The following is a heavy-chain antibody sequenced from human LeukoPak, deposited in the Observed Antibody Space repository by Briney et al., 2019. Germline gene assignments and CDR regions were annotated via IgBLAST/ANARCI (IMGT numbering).Heavy chain of an antibody. V-gene: IGHV4-38-2*01. J-gene: IGHJ4*02. CDR2: IYHSGST. CDR3: ARHGIQLWYQFDY. D-gene: IGHD5-18*01. CDR1: GYSISSGYY. Sequence: SETLSLTCAVSGYSISSGYYWGWIRQPPGKGLEWIGSIYHSGSTYYNPSLKSRVTISVDTSKNQFSLRLSSVTAADTAVYYCARHGIQLWYQFDYWGQGTLVTVSS.